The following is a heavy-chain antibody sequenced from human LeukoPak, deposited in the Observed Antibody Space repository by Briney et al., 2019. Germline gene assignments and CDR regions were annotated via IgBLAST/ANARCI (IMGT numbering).Heavy chain of an antibody. V-gene: IGHV1-3*01. Sequence: ASVKVSCKASGYTFSDYAMHWVRQAPGQRLEWMGWINAGNGDTKYSQKFQGRVTITWDTSASTVHMELSSLRSEDTAVYYCARNLVGKTDFDYGGQGTLVTVSS. J-gene: IGHJ4*02. CDR1: GYTFSDYA. CDR2: INAGNGDT. CDR3: ARNLVGKTDFDY. D-gene: IGHD6-19*01.